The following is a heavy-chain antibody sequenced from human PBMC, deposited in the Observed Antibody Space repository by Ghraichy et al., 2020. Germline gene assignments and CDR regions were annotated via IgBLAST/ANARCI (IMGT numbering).Heavy chain of an antibody. Sequence: SETLSLTCAVYGGSFSGYYWSWIRQPPGKGLEWIGEINHSGSTNYNPSLKSRVTISVDTSKNQFSLKLSSVTAADTAVYYCARAGYSYGRFIDYWGQGTLVTVSS. D-gene: IGHD5-18*01. CDR1: GGSFSGYY. V-gene: IGHV4-34*01. CDR3: ARAGYSYGRFIDY. J-gene: IGHJ4*02. CDR2: INHSGST.